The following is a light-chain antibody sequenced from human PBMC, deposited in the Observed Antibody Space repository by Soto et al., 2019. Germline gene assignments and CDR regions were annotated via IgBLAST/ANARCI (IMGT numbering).Light chain of an antibody. Sequence: QSALTQPDSVSGSPGQSLTISCTGTSSDVGGYIFVSWYQQHQGKAPKLIIYEVGNRPSGVSNRFSGSKSGNTASLTISGLQTEDEADYFCSSYTNTNTYVFGTGTKLTVL. CDR1: SSDVGGYIF. CDR3: SSYTNTNTYV. J-gene: IGLJ1*01. V-gene: IGLV2-14*01. CDR2: EVG.